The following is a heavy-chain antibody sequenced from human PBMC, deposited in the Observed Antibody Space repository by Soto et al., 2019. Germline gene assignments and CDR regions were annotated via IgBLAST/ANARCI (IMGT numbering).Heavy chain of an antibody. D-gene: IGHD6-13*01. CDR1: GGSISSGGYY. Sequence: TLSLTCTVSGGSISSGGYYWSWIRQHPGKGLEWIGYIYYSGSTYYNPSLKSRVTISVDTSKNQFSLKLSSVTAADTAVYYCARSTDTQQLVPPWFDPWGQGTLVTVSS. CDR2: IYYSGST. CDR3: ARSTDTQQLVPPWFDP. V-gene: IGHV4-31*03. J-gene: IGHJ5*02.